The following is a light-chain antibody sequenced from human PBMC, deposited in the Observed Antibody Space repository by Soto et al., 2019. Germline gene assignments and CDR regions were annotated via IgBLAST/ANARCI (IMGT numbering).Light chain of an antibody. Sequence: EIVMTHSPATLSVTPGERATLSCRASQSVSSNLAWYQQKPGQAPRLLIYGASTRATGIPARFSGSGSGTEFTLTISSLQSEDFAVYYCQQYNNWATFGQGTRWIS. CDR1: QSVSSN. CDR3: QQYNNWAT. J-gene: IGKJ1*01. CDR2: GAS. V-gene: IGKV3-15*01.